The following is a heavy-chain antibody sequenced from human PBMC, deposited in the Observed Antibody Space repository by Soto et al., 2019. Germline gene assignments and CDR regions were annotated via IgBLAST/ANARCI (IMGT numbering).Heavy chain of an antibody. J-gene: IGHJ4*02. Sequence: SGPTLVNPTQTLTLTCTFSGFSLSTSGVGVGWIRQPPGKALEWLALIYWDDDKRYSPSLKSRLTITKDTSENQVVLTMTNMDPVETAKYYCEKEDILTGYCDYWGQGTLVTVSS. CDR3: EKEDILTGYCDY. D-gene: IGHD3-9*01. V-gene: IGHV2-5*02. CDR1: GFSLSTSGVG. CDR2: IYWDDDK.